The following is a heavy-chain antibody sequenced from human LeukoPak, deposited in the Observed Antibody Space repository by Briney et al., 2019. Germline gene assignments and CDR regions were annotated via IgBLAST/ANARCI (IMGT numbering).Heavy chain of an antibody. V-gene: IGHV3-23*01. Sequence: PGGSLRLSCAASGFTFSSYAMSWVRQAPGKGLEWVSAISGSGGSTYYADSVKGRFTISRGNSKNTLYLQMNSLRAEDTAVYYCAKDRFIWNYYDSSGYPYDYWGQGTLVTVSS. CDR3: AKDRFIWNYYDSSGYPYDY. CDR2: ISGSGGST. CDR1: GFTFSSYA. J-gene: IGHJ4*02. D-gene: IGHD3-22*01.